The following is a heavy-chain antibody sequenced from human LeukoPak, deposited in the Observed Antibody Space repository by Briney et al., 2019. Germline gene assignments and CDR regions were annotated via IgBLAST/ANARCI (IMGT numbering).Heavy chain of an antibody. CDR2: IYPGDSDT. V-gene: IGHV5-51*01. Sequence: GESLKISCQGSGFIYTNYWIGWVRQMPGQGLEWMGIIYPGDSDTRYSPSFQGQVTISADKSISTAYLQWSSLKASDTAMYYCATSNKGYYYGSGSYYNIPTYYYGMDVWGQGTTVTVSS. D-gene: IGHD3-10*01. CDR3: ATSNKGYYYGSGSYYNIPTYYYGMDV. CDR1: GFIYTNYW. J-gene: IGHJ6*02.